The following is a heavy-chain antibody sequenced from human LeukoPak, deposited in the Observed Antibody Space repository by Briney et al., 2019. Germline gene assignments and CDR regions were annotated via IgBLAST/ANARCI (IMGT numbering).Heavy chain of an antibody. CDR2: IYWDDDK. CDR3: PHTDYGDSGANWFDP. D-gene: IGHD4-17*01. J-gene: IGHJ5*02. CDR1: GFSLSTSGVG. Sequence: SGPTLVKPTQTLTLTCIFSGFSLSTSGVGVGWIRQPPGKALEWLALIYWDDDKRYSPSLKSRLTITKDTSKNQVVLTMTNMDPVDTATYYCPHTDYGDSGANWFDPWGQGTLVTVSS. V-gene: IGHV2-5*02.